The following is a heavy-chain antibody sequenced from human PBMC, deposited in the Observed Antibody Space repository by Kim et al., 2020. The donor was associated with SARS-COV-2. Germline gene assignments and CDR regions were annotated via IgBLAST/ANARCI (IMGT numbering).Heavy chain of an antibody. CDR1: GGSISSSSYY. V-gene: IGHV4-39*01. J-gene: IGHJ2*01. CDR2: IYYSGST. D-gene: IGHD6-13*01. Sequence: SETLSLTCTVSGGSISSSSYYWGWIRQPPGKGLEWIGSIYYSGSTYYNPSLKSRVTISVDTSKNQFSLKLSSVTAADTAVYYCARLRGSAAAGYWYFDLWGRGTLVTVSS. CDR3: ARLRGSAAAGYWYFDL.